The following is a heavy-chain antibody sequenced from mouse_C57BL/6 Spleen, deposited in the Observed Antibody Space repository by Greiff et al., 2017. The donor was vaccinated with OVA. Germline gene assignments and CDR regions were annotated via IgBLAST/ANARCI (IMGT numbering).Heavy chain of an antibody. J-gene: IGHJ1*03. CDR1: GYTFTSYW. D-gene: IGHD1-1*01. V-gene: IGHV1-55*01. CDR2: IYPGSGST. Sequence: QVQLKQPGAELVKPGASVKMSCKASGYTFTSYWITWVKQRPGQGLEWIGDIYPGSGSTNYNEKFKSKATLTVDTSSSTAYMQLSSLTSEDSAVYYCASKENYYGSSLQYFDVWGTGTTVTVSS. CDR3: ASKENYYGSSLQYFDV.